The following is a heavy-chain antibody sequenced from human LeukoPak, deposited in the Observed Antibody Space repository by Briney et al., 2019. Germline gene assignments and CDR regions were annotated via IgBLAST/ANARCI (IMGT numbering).Heavy chain of an antibody. D-gene: IGHD3-22*01. V-gene: IGHV3-74*01. Sequence: GALRLSCAASGLTFSSYWIHWVRQAPGKGLVWVSRIDPDGSRTSYADSVKGRFTISRDNAKNTLYLQMNSLRAEDTAVYYCARETYYYDSSGYPSDYWGQGTLVTVSS. CDR3: ARETYYYDSSGYPSDY. CDR2: IDPDGSRT. J-gene: IGHJ4*02. CDR1: GLTFSSYW.